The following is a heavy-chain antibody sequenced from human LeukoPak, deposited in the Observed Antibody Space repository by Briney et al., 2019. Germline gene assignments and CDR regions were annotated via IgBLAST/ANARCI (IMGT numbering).Heavy chain of an antibody. V-gene: IGHV5-51*01. J-gene: IGHJ4*02. CDR2: IYPNDSDM. CDR1: GYRFATYW. CDR3: VRHGIGYTYASDY. Sequence: GESLKISCTGSGYRFATYWIGWVRQMPGKGLEWMAIIYPNDSDMRYSPSFQGQVTISADKSISIAYLEWSTLKASDTAMYYCVRHGIGYTYASDYWGQGTLVTVSS. D-gene: IGHD5-18*01.